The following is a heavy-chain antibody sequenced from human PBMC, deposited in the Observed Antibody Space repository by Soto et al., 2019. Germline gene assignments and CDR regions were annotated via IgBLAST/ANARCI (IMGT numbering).Heavy chain of an antibody. CDR2: IYYSGST. J-gene: IGHJ6*02. CDR1: GASVSSSSYY. D-gene: IGHD3-10*01. CDR3: ARRDITMVRGVISPTYYGMDV. V-gene: IGHV4-39*01. Sequence: PSETLSLTCTVSGASVSSSSYYWGWIRQPPGKGLEWIGSIYYSGSTYYNPSLKSRVTISVDTSKNQFSLKLSSVTAADTAVYYCARRDITMVRGVISPTYYGMDVWGQGTTVTVSS.